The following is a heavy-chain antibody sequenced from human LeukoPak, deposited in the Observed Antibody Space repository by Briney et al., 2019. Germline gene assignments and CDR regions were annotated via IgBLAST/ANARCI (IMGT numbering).Heavy chain of an antibody. J-gene: IGHJ4*02. D-gene: IGHD2-2*01. V-gene: IGHV3-9*01. CDR3: ARAPTVLVGYCSSSSCQADY. Sequence: GGSLRLSCAASGFTFDDYAMHWVRQAPGEGLEWVSGINWNSGNIGYADSVKGRFTISRDNAENSLYLQMNSLRVEDTAVYYCARAPTVLVGYCSSSSCQADYWGQGTLVTVSS. CDR2: INWNSGNI. CDR1: GFTFDDYA.